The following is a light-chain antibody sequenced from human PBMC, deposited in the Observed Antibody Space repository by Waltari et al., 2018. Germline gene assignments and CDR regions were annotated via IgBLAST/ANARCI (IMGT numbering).Light chain of an antibody. CDR2: GNY. CDR3: QCYDTSLASYV. J-gene: IGLJ1*01. CDR1: SFTIGAGSA. V-gene: IGLV1-40*01. Sequence: VLTQPPSVSGAPGQTVTIPCTGTSFTIGAGSAVQWYHQSTGRAPRLPIHGNYNRPSGVPARFYASKSATSASLVISGLRSDDEGDYYCQCYDTSLASYVFGSGTKVTVL.